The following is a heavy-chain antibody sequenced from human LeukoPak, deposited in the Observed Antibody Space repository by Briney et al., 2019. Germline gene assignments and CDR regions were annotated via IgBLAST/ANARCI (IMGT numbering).Heavy chain of an antibody. J-gene: IGHJ4*02. CDR3: ARGGYYDNSALDY. Sequence: GGSLRLSCAASGFTFSSYGMHWVRQAPGKGLEWVAVIWYDGSNKYYADSVKGRFTISRDNSKNTLYLQMNSLRAEDTAVHYCARGGYYDNSALDYWGQGTLVTVSS. CDR1: GFTFSSYG. CDR2: IWYDGSNK. D-gene: IGHD3-22*01. V-gene: IGHV3-33*01.